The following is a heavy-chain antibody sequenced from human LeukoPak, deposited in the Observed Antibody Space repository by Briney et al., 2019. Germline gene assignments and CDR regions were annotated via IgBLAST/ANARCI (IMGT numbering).Heavy chain of an antibody. D-gene: IGHD6-13*01. CDR2: IIPIFGTA. V-gene: IGHV1-69*05. Sequence: SVKVSCKASGGTFNSSGISWVRQAPGQGLEWMGGIIPIFGTANYAQKFQGRVTITTDESTSTAYMELSSLRSEDTAVYYCASGQPPAKYSSSWRFDYWGQGTLVTVSS. J-gene: IGHJ4*02. CDR3: ASGQPPAKYSSSWRFDY. CDR1: GGTFNSSG.